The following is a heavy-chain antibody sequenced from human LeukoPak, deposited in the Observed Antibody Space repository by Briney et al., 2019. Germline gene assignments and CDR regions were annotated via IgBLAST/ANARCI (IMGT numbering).Heavy chain of an antibody. CDR2: MNPNSGNT. D-gene: IGHD6-19*01. CDR3: VRDSNGQTRADDPFDI. CDR1: GYTFTNVD. J-gene: IGHJ3*02. V-gene: IGHV1-8*03. Sequence: ASVKVSCRASGYTFTNVDINWVRQASGQGLERMGWMNPNSGNTGYAQSFQGRVTLTRDTSISTAYMELSSLTSDDTAVYYCVRDSNGQTRADDPFDIWGQRTMVTVSS.